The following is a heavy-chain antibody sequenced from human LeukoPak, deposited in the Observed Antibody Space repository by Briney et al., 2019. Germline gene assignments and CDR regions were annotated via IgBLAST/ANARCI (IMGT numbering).Heavy chain of an antibody. CDR2: INSDGSST. V-gene: IGHV3-74*01. Sequence: GGSLRLSCAASGFTFSSYWMHWVRQAPGKGLVWVSRINSDGSSTSYADSVKGRFTISRDNAKNTLYLQMNSLRAEDTAVYYCARDRRRGVPAANFDYWGQGTLVTVSS. CDR1: GFTFSSYW. D-gene: IGHD2-2*01. J-gene: IGHJ4*02. CDR3: ARDRRRGVPAANFDY.